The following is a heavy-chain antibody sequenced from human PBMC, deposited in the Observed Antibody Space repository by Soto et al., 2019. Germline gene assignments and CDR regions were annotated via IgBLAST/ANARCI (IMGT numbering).Heavy chain of an antibody. D-gene: IGHD2-21*01. CDR1: GGSISSYY. CDR2: IYYSGST. V-gene: IGHV4-59*08. CDR3: ASQMPYCGGDCYLGY. J-gene: IGHJ4*02. Sequence: TSETLSLTCTVSGGSISSYYWSWIWQPPGKGLEWIGYIYYSGSTNYNPSLNSRVTISVDTSKNQFSLKLSSVTAADTAVYYCASQMPYCGGDCYLGYWGQGTLVTVSS.